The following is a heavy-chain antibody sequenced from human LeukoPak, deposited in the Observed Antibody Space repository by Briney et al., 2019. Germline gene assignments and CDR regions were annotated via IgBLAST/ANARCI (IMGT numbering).Heavy chain of an antibody. J-gene: IGHJ3*02. CDR1: GGTFSSYA. CDR2: IIPIFGTA. CDR3: ARVVMYCSGGSCYSEAFDI. V-gene: IGHV1-69*06. D-gene: IGHD2-15*01. Sequence: ASVKVSRKASGGTFSSYAISWVRQAPGQGLEWMGGIIPIFGTANYAQKFQGRVTITADKSTSTAYMELSSLRSEDTAVYYCARVVMYCSGGSCYSEAFDIWGQGTMVTVSS.